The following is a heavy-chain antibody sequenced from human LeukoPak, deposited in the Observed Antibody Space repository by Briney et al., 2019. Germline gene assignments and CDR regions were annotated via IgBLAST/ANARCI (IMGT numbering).Heavy chain of an antibody. CDR3: ARDTYYYDSSGYYLMGGFDY. CDR2: ISRRSRTI. D-gene: IGHD3-22*01. CDR1: GFTFSNYS. J-gene: IGHJ4*02. Sequence: GGSLRLSCAASGFTFSNYSMNWVRQAPGKGLEWVSYISRRSRTIYYADSVKGRFTISRDNAKNSLYLQMNSLRAEDTAVYYCARDTYYYDSSGYYLMGGFDYWGQGTLVTVSS. V-gene: IGHV3-48*01.